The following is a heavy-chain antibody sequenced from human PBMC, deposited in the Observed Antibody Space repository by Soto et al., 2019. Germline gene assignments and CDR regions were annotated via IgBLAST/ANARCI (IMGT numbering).Heavy chain of an antibody. V-gene: IGHV1-69*08. D-gene: IGHD6-19*01. J-gene: IGHJ5*02. CDR2: IIPILGIA. CDR1: GGTFSSYT. Sequence: QVQLVQSGAEVKKPGSSVQVSCKASGGTFSSYTISGVRQAPGQGLEWMGRIIPILGIANYAQKFQGRVTITADKSTSTAYMELSSLRSEDTAVYYCARDPMAVGPWGQGTLVTVSS. CDR3: ARDPMAVGP.